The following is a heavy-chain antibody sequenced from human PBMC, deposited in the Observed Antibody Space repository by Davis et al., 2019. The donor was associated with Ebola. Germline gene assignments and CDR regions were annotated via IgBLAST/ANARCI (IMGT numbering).Heavy chain of an antibody. Sequence: PGGSLRLSCEASGFIFSDYWMTWVRQAPGKGLEWVANIKQYGSEEYYLGSVKGRFTISRDNSKNSLYLQMNSLRTEDTALYYCAKATEYYYYMDVWGKGTTVTVSS. CDR2: IKQYGSEE. V-gene: IGHV3-7*03. CDR3: AKATEYYYYMDV. CDR1: GFIFSDYW. J-gene: IGHJ6*03.